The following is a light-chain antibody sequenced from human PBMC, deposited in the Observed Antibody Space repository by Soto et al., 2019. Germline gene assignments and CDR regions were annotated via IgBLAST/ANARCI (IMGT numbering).Light chain of an antibody. J-gene: IGKJ1*01. Sequence: EIVLTQSPATLSLSPGERATLSCRASQSVSSYLAWYQQKPGQAPRLLIYDAFNRATGIPARFSGSGSGTDFTLTISSLEPEDFAVYYCQQRSNWPPKGTFGQGTQVDIK. CDR3: QQRSNWPPKGT. CDR1: QSVSSY. CDR2: DAF. V-gene: IGKV3-11*01.